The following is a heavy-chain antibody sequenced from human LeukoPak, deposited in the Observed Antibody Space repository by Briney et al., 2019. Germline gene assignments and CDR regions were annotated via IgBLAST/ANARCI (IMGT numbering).Heavy chain of an antibody. Sequence: GGSLRLSCAASGLTFSSYAMSWVRQAPGKGLEWVSALSGSGGSTYYADSVKGRFTISRDNSKNTLYLQMNSLRAEDTAVYYCAKRSTGSGSYSYYYYMDVWGKGTTVTVSS. J-gene: IGHJ6*03. CDR3: AKRSTGSGSYSYYYYMDV. CDR1: GLTFSSYA. D-gene: IGHD3-10*01. CDR2: LSGSGGST. V-gene: IGHV3-23*01.